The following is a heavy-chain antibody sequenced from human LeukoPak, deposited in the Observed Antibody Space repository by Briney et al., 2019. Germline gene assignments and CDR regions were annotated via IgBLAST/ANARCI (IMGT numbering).Heavy chain of an antibody. CDR2: IDLSGNVK. Sequence: PGGSLRLSCAASGFIFSDYYMSWVRQAPGKGLEWLSYIDLSGNVKYYVDSVKGRFTISRDNAKNSLYLQMNSLRAEDTAVYYCASIVRGKYFQHWGQGTLVTVSS. CDR1: GFIFSDYY. D-gene: IGHD3-10*01. J-gene: IGHJ1*01. V-gene: IGHV3-11*01. CDR3: ASIVRGKYFQH.